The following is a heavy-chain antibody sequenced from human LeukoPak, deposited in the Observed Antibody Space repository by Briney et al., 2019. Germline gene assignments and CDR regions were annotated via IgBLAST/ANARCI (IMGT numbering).Heavy chain of an antibody. Sequence: SETLSLTCTVSGGSISSSSYYWVWIRQPPGKGLEWIGSIYYSGSTYYNPSLKSRVTISVDTSKNQFSLKLSSVTAADTAVYYCARGGVYYDILTGYSNWGQGTLVTVSS. V-gene: IGHV4-39*07. CDR1: GGSISSSSYY. D-gene: IGHD3-9*01. CDR3: ARGGVYYDILTGYSN. CDR2: IYYSGST. J-gene: IGHJ4*02.